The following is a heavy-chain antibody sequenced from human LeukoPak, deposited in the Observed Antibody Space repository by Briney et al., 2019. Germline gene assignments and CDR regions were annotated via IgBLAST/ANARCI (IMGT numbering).Heavy chain of an antibody. D-gene: IGHD2-2*01. Sequence: SETLSLTCTVSGGSISSNSYYWRWIRQPAGKGLDWIGRIYTSGSTDYNPSLKSRVTISKDTSKNEFSMKLSSVTVADTAVYYCARDQLGYCSSTSCWDYYYYYMDVWGKGTTVTISS. CDR2: IYTSGST. CDR3: ARDQLGYCSSTSCWDYYYYYMDV. V-gene: IGHV4-61*02. J-gene: IGHJ6*03. CDR1: GGSISSNSYY.